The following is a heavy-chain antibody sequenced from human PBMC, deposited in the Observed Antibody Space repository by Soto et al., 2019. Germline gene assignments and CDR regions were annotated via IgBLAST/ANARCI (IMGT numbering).Heavy chain of an antibody. J-gene: IGHJ4*02. D-gene: IGHD6-19*01. CDR3: AVAGLPFEY. Sequence: QVQLVQSGAEVKKPGASVKVSCKTSGYTFTGYYIHWVRQAPGQGLEWMALINPNICDTNYGHKFKGRVTLTRDLSINTVYMEVTSLRFDDMAVYYCAVAGLPFEYLGQGSLVTVCS. V-gene: IGHV1-2*02. CDR2: INPNICDT. CDR1: GYTFTGYY.